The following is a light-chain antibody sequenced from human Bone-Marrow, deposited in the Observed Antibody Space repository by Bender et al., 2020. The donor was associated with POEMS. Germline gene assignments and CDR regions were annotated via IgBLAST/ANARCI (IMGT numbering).Light chain of an antibody. CDR1: GSDVGGYNS. V-gene: IGLV2-8*01. CDR3: NSYTTSNTWV. CDR2: AVS. Sequence: QYALTQPPSASGSPGQSVTISCTGTGSDVGGYNSVSWYQQHPGKAPRLLMSAVSRRPSGVPDRFSGSKSGNTASLTISGLQAEDEADYYCNSYTTSNTWVFGGGTKLTVL. J-gene: IGLJ3*02.